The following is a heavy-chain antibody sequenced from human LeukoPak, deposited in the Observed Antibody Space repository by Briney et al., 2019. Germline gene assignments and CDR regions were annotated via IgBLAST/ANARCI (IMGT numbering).Heavy chain of an antibody. Sequence: SETLSLTCAVYGGSFSGYHWSWIRQPPGKGLEWIGEINHSGSTNYNPSLKSRVTISVDTSKNQFSLKLSSVTAADTAVYYCARGRIAARLSDYWGQGTLVTVSS. CDR3: ARGRIAARLSDY. D-gene: IGHD6-6*01. J-gene: IGHJ4*02. CDR1: GGSFSGYH. V-gene: IGHV4-34*01. CDR2: INHSGST.